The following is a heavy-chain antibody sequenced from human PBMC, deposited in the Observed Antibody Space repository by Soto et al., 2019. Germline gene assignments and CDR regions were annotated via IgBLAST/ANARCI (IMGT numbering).Heavy chain of an antibody. CDR2: LHYSGSV. CDR3: ARSGHVFAGVF. D-gene: IGHD3-16*01. J-gene: IGHJ4*02. CDR1: GASMYDYY. Sequence: SETLSLTCTVSGASMYDYYGSWIRQSPGKGLEHIGYLHYSGSVNYNPSLKSRVTISMDRSKNQFSLDLKSMPAADTATYYCARSGHVFAGVFWGQGILVTVSS. V-gene: IGHV4-59*13.